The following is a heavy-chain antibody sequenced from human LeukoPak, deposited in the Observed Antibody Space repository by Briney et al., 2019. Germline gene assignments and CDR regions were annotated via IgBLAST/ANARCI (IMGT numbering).Heavy chain of an antibody. J-gene: IGHJ4*02. CDR3: ARAIGADFDY. V-gene: IGHV4-34*01. D-gene: IGHD6-19*01. CDR2: INHSGST. Sequence: PSETLSLTCAVYGGSFGGYYWSWIRQPPGKGLEWIGEINHSGSTNYNPSLKSRVTISVDTSKNQFSLKLSSVTAADTAVYYCARAIGADFDYWGQGTLVTVSS. CDR1: GGSFGGYY.